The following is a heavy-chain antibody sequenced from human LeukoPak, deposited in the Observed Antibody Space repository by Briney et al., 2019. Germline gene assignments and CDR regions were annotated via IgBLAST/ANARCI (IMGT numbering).Heavy chain of an antibody. V-gene: IGHV1-69*05. CDR1: GGTFSSYA. CDR2: IIPIFGTA. Sequence: SVKVSCKASGGTFSSYAISWVRQAPGQGLEWIGGIIPIFGTANYAQKFQGRVTITTDESTSTAYMELSSLRSEDTAVYYCARAGDYGDYVAYFDYWGQGTLVTVSS. D-gene: IGHD4-17*01. J-gene: IGHJ4*02. CDR3: ARAGDYGDYVAYFDY.